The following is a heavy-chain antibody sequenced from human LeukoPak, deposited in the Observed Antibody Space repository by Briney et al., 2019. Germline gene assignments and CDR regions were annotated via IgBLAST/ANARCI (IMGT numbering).Heavy chain of an antibody. J-gene: IGHJ4*02. CDR1: GYSFTSGHY. CDR3: ARYCTSTTCILRGFDY. Sequence: SETLSLTCSVSGYSFTSGHYWGWIRQPPGKGLEWIANIYHTGSAHYNPSLKSRVTISVDTSKNQLSLKLSSVTAADTAVYYCARYCTSTTCILRGFDYWGQGTLVTVSS. D-gene: IGHD2-2*01. CDR2: IYHTGSA. V-gene: IGHV4-38-2*01.